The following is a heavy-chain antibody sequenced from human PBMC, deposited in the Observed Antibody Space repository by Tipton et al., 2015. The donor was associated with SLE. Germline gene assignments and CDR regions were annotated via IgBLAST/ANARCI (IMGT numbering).Heavy chain of an antibody. V-gene: IGHV3-30*02. Sequence: SGVTYSGYAMHWVRQAPGRGLEWVAFIRADGSNKDYADSVKGRFTISRDNSKNTLYLQMNRLRVEDTAVYYCARLRFTYVVGEGDFFYMDVWGKGTTVTVSS. J-gene: IGHJ6*03. CDR3: ARLRFTYVVGEGDFFYMDV. D-gene: IGHD3-16*01. CDR1: GVTYSGYA. CDR2: IRADGSNK.